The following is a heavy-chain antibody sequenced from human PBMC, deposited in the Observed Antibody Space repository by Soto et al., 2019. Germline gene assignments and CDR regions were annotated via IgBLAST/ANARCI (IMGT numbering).Heavy chain of an antibody. J-gene: IGHJ3*02. D-gene: IGHD6-19*01. Sequence: EVQLVESGGGLVKPGGSLKLSCAASDFSFSSYTMNWVRQAPGKGLEWVSSISSDSTSSHYADSVKGRFTISRDNAKNSVFLQMNSLRAEDTAVYYCARDGPVRAVPGRVDAFDIWGQGTMVTVSS. CDR3: ARDGPVRAVPGRVDAFDI. V-gene: IGHV3-21*02. CDR2: ISSDSTSS. CDR1: DFSFSSYT.